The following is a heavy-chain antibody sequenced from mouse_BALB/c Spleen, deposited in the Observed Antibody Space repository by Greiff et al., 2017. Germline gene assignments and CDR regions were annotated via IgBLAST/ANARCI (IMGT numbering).Heavy chain of an antibody. Sequence: VQLQQSGPGLVAPSQSLSITCTVSGFSLTSYGVHWVRQPPGKGLEWLGVIWAGGSTNYNSALMSRLSISKDNSKSQVFLKMNSLQTDDTAMYYCAREGLLRLLFAYWGQGTLVTVSA. V-gene: IGHV2-9*02. D-gene: IGHD1-2*01. CDR2: IWAGGST. CDR1: GFSLTSYG. CDR3: AREGLLRLLFAY. J-gene: IGHJ3*01.